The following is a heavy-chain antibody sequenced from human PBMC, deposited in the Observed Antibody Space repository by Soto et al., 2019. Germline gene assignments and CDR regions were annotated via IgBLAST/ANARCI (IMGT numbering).Heavy chain of an antibody. V-gene: IGHV5-51*01. CDR3: ARSSGSGSYYNIYYGMDV. D-gene: IGHD3-10*01. CDR1: GYTFTDYW. Sequence: GESLKISCKTSGYTFTDYWIGWVRQMPGKGLEWVGIIYPGDSDTRYNPSFRGQVTISADKSISTAYLQWSSLKASDTAMYYCARSSGSGSYYNIYYGMDVWGQGTTVTVSS. CDR2: IYPGDSDT. J-gene: IGHJ6*02.